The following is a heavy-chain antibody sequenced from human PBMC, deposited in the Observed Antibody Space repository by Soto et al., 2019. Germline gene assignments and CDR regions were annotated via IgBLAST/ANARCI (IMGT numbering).Heavy chain of an antibody. CDR2: ISYDGTDK. V-gene: IGHV3-30*18. CDR1: GFTFSSYG. CDR3: VKERYAQLWLEDYGMDV. D-gene: IGHD5-18*01. J-gene: IGHJ6*02. Sequence: LSLSCAASGFTFSSYGMHWVRQAPGKGLEWVALISYDGTDKYYADSVKGRFTISRDNSKNTLYLQMSSLGPEDTAVYYCVKERYAQLWLEDYGMDVWGQGTTVTVSS.